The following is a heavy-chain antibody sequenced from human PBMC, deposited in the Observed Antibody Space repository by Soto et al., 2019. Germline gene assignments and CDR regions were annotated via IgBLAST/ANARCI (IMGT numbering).Heavy chain of an antibody. Sequence: QLQLQESGSGLVKPSQTLSLTCAVSGGSISSGGYSWSWIRQPPGKGLEWIGYSYHSGSTYYNPSRKRLITISEYRSQNQFSQTRSSVPAADTAVYYGAGGIAARTLGYWGQGTLVTVSS. J-gene: IGHJ4*02. CDR1: GGSISSGGYS. CDR3: AGGIAARTLGY. CDR2: SYHSGST. D-gene: IGHD6-13*01. V-gene: IGHV4-30-2*01.